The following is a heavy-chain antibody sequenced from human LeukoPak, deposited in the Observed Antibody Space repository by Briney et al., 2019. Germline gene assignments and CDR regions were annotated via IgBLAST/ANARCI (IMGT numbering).Heavy chain of an antibody. Sequence: PGGSLRLSCAASGFTFSSYAMTWVRQAPGKGLEWVSTISGSGGSTYYADSVKGRFTISRDNSRNTLYLQMNSLGAEDTAVYYCAKRSEYHFDCWGQGTLVTVSS. CDR3: AKRSEYHFDC. CDR2: ISGSGGST. D-gene: IGHD2-2*01. CDR1: GFTFSSYA. J-gene: IGHJ4*02. V-gene: IGHV3-23*01.